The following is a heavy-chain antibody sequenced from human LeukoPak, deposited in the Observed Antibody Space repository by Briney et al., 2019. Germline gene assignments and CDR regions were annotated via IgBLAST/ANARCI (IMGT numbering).Heavy chain of an antibody. V-gene: IGHV3-23*01. CDR3: ARGRVSSSTWYSTYYYFFYMDF. Sequence: PGGTLRLSCAASGFTFRRYGMIWVRQAPGKGLEWVSVISGGGGSTYYGDSVKGRFTISRDNSKNTLYLQMNSLRAEDTAVYFCARGRVSSSTWYSTYYYFFYMDFWGKGTTVTVSS. CDR1: GFTFRRYG. J-gene: IGHJ6*03. CDR2: ISGGGGST. D-gene: IGHD4-11*01.